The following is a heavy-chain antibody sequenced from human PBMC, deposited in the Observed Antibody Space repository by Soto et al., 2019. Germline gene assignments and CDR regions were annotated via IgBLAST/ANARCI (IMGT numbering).Heavy chain of an antibody. CDR1: GGTFSSYA. J-gene: IGHJ5*02. CDR3: ARRPGYCTTSLCRGWFDP. V-gene: IGHV1-69*06. CDR2: IIPIFGTA. D-gene: IGHD2-8*01. Sequence: QVQLVQSGAEVKKPGSSVKVSCKASGGTFSSYAISWVRQAPGQGLEWMGGIIPIFGTANYAQKFQGRVTSTADKSTSTAYMELSSLRSEDTAVYYCARRPGYCTTSLCRGWFDPWGQGTLVTVSS.